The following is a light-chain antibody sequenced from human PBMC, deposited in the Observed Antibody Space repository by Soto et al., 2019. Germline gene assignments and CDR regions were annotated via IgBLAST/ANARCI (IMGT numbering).Light chain of an antibody. CDR3: QQYNSYSWT. V-gene: IGKV1-5*03. CDR1: QSLNNW. Sequence: DIQMTQFPSTLSASVGDRVTITCRASQSLNNWLAWYQQKPGNAPKVLIYKASNLESGVPSRFSGSGSGTEFTLTISSLQPDDLATYYCQQYNSYSWTFGQGTKVDIK. CDR2: KAS. J-gene: IGKJ1*01.